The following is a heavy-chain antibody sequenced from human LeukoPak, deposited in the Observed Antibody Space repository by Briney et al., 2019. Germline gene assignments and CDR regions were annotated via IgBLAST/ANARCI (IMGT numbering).Heavy chain of an antibody. CDR3: ARDRMHYYGSGFDY. CDR2: ISSSSSTM. Sequence: GGSLRLSCAASGFTFSSYAMHWVRQAPGKGLEWVPYISSSSSTMYYADSVKGRFTISRDNAKNSLYLQMNSLRAEDTAVYYCARDRMHYYGSGFDYWGQGTLVTVSS. J-gene: IGHJ4*02. D-gene: IGHD3-10*01. CDR1: GFTFSSYA. V-gene: IGHV3-48*01.